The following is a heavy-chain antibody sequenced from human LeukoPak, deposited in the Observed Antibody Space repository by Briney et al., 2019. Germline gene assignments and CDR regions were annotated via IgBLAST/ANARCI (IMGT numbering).Heavy chain of an antibody. D-gene: IGHD6-19*01. Sequence: GGSLRLSCAASGFTFSSYGMHWVRQAPGKGLEWVAVIWYDGSNKYYADSVKGRFTISRDNSKNTLYLQMNSPRAEDTAVYYCARADSSGWYSYFDYWGQGTLVTVSS. V-gene: IGHV3-33*01. CDR3: ARADSSGWYSYFDY. CDR2: IWYDGSNK. J-gene: IGHJ4*02. CDR1: GFTFSSYG.